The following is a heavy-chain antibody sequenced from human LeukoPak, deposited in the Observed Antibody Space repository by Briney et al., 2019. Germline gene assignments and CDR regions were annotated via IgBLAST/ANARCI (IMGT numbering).Heavy chain of an antibody. CDR1: GGAISSYY. J-gene: IGHJ4*02. CDR3: ARSRSGYYGDVDY. Sequence: SETLSLTCTVPGGAISSYYWSWIRQPPGKGLEWIGYVSYTGDASQNPSLRGRVTISVDTSNNQFSLKLSSVTAADTAVYYCARSRSGYYGDVDYWGQGTLVTVSS. CDR2: VSYTGDA. V-gene: IGHV4-59*12. D-gene: IGHD3-3*01.